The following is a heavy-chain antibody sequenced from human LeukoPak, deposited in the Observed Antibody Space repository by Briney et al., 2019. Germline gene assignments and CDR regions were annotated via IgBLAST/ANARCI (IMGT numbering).Heavy chain of an antibody. V-gene: IGHV1-18*01. CDR1: GYTFTSYG. CDR2: ISAYNGNT. D-gene: IGHD3-10*01. CDR3: ARVRTHYYGSENNWFDP. J-gene: IGHJ5*02. Sequence: GASVTVSCTASGYTFTSYGISWVRQAPGQGLEWMGWISAYNGNTNYAQKLQGRVTMTTDTSTSTAYMELRSLRSDDTAVYYCARVRTHYYGSENNWFDPWGQGTLVTVSS.